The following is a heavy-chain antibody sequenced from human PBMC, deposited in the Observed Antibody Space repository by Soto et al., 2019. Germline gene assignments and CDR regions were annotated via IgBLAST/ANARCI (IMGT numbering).Heavy chain of an antibody. J-gene: IGHJ4*02. CDR1: GGTFSSYT. CDR2: IIPILGIA. V-gene: IGHV1-69*02. D-gene: IGHD1-26*01. Sequence: QVQLVQSGAEVKKPGSSVKVSCKASGGTFSSYTISWVRQAPGQGLEWMGRIIPILGIANYAQKFQGRVTXTXHXSTSTAYMELSSLRSEDTAVYYCATLIVGATTGSDYWGQGTLVTVSS. CDR3: ATLIVGATTGSDY.